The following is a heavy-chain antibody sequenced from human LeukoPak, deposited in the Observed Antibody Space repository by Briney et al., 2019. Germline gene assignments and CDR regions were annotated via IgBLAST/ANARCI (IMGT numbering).Heavy chain of an antibody. CDR2: ISYDGSNK. J-gene: IGHJ4*02. CDR1: GFTFSSYG. V-gene: IGHV3-30*18. CDR3: AKENCTNGVCYTI. D-gene: IGHD2-8*01. Sequence: PGRSLRLSCAASGFTFSSYGMHWVRQAPGKGLEWVAVISYDGSNKYYADSVKGRFTISRDNSKNTLYLQMNSLRAEDTAVYYCAKENCTNGVCYTIWGQGTLVTVSS.